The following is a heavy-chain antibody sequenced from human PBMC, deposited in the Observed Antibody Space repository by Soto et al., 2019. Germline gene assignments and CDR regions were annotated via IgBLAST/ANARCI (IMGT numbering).Heavy chain of an antibody. CDR1: GGSISSGDYY. J-gene: IGHJ5*02. CDR2: IYYSGST. V-gene: IGHV4-30-4*01. Sequence: QVQLQESGPGLVKPSQTLSLTCTVSGGSISSGDYYWSWIRQPPGKGLEWIGYIYYSGSTYYNPSLKSRVTISVDTSRNRSSLKLSSVTAADTAVYYCARVDYDSSGWFDPWGQGTLVTVSS. CDR3: ARVDYDSSGWFDP. D-gene: IGHD3-22*01.